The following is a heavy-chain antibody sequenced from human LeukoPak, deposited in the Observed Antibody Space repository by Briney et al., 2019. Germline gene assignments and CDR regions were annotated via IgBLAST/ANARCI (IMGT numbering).Heavy chain of an antibody. CDR2: ITRSSSAR. CDR1: GFTFSSYS. Sequence: GGSLRLSCAASGFTFSSYSMNWVRQAPGKGLEWVSYITRSSSARYYADSVKGRFTISRDNAKNSLYLQMNSLRAEDTAVYYCAAQWELHPAFWGQGTLVTVSS. J-gene: IGHJ4*02. CDR3: AAQWELHPAF. D-gene: IGHD1-26*01. V-gene: IGHV3-48*01.